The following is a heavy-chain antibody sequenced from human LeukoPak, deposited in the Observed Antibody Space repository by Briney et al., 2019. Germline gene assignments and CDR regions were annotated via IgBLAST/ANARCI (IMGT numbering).Heavy chain of an antibody. D-gene: IGHD5-18*01. CDR3: SRHGHHGYHDY. V-gene: IGHV4-39*01. J-gene: IGHJ4*02. CDR1: GGSISAISGGPYY. Sequence: SETLSLTCTVSGGSISAISGGPYYWGWIRQPPGKGLEWIGSGHYSGNTYNPSLKSRVTISIDTSKNQFSLKVSSVTAADTGVYYCSRHGHHGYHDYWGQGTLVTVSS. CDR2: GHYSGNT.